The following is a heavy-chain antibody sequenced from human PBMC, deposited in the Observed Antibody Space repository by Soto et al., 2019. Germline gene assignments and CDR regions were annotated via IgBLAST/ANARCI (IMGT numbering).Heavy chain of an antibody. Sequence: SETLSLTCAVSSGSISSSNWWSWVRQPPGKGLEWIGEIYHSGSTNYNPSLKSRVTISVDKSKNQFSLKLSSVTAADTAVYYCARDSCSGGSCYDYWGQGTLVTVSS. CDR2: IYHSGST. J-gene: IGHJ4*02. D-gene: IGHD2-15*01. CDR3: ARDSCSGGSCYDY. CDR1: SGSISSSNW. V-gene: IGHV4-4*02.